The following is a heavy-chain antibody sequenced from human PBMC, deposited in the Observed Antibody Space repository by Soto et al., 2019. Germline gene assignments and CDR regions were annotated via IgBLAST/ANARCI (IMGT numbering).Heavy chain of an antibody. CDR1: GGSISSYY. CDR3: DSVSVVVQHVAFDV. D-gene: IGHD2-2*01. J-gene: IGHJ4*02. V-gene: IGHV4-59*01. Sequence: AETLSLTCTVSGGSISSYYWSWIRQPPGKGLEWIGYIYYSGSTNYYPSLKSRGTISVDTSKNQISLKLRSVSPGDADVYVYDSVSVVVQHVAFDVWGQGTMVTVSS. CDR2: IYYSGST.